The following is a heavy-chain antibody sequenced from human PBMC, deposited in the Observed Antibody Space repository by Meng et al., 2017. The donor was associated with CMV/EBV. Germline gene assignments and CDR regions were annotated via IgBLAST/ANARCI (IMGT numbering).Heavy chain of an antibody. CDR3: TTEGVRDCGGDCWAGTSY. J-gene: IGHJ4*02. CDR2: IKSKTDGGTT. V-gene: IGHV3-15*01. D-gene: IGHD2-21*01. CDR1: GFTLRNAW. Sequence: GESLKISCAASGFTLRNAWMSWVRQAPGKGLEWVGRIKSKTDGGTTDYAAPVKGRFTISRDDSKNTLYLQTNSLKTEDTAVYYCTTEGVRDCGGDCWAGTSYWGQGTLVTVSS.